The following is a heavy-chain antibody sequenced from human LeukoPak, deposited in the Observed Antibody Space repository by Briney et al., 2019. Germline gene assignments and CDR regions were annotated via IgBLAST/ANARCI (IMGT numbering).Heavy chain of an antibody. V-gene: IGHV1-18*01. CDR1: GYTFTSYG. J-gene: IGHJ4*02. D-gene: IGHD3-22*01. Sequence: ASVKVSCKASGYTFTSYGISWVRQAPGQGLEWMGWISAYNGNTNYAQKLQGRATMTTDTSTSTAYMELRSLRSEDTAVYYCATDYYYDSSGSYYTVDYWGQGTLVTVSS. CDR2: ISAYNGNT. CDR3: ATDYYYDSSGSYYTVDY.